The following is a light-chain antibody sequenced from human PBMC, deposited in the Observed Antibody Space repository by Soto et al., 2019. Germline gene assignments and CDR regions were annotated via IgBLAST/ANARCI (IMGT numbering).Light chain of an antibody. V-gene: IGKV3-20*01. CDR2: GAS. CDR3: QQFGSSPPIT. J-gene: IGKJ5*01. CDR1: QSVSSN. Sequence: EIIMTQSPVTLSVSPGERATLSCRASQSVSSNLAWYQQKPGQAPSPLIYGASNRATGIPDRFSGSGSGTDFTLTISSLEPEDFAVYYCQQFGSSPPITFGQGTRLEIK.